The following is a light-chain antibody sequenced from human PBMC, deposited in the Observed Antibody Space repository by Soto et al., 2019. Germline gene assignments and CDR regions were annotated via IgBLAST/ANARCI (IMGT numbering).Light chain of an antibody. J-gene: IGKJ1*01. V-gene: IGKV3-20*01. CDR2: GAS. CDR3: QKYSTSPGK. CDR1: QSIDSTH. Sequence: EIVLTQSPDTLSLSPGERATLSCRASQSIDSTHLVWYQQKPGQAPSLLIFGASSRATGIPDRFSGSGSGTDFTLTIRGLQPEDFAVYYCQKYSTSPGKFGQGTKVDIK.